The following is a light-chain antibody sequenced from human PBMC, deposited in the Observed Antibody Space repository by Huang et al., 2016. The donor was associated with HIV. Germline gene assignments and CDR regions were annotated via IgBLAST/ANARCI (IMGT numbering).Light chain of an antibody. CDR2: GAS. CDR3: QQYNNWPRT. J-gene: IGKJ1*01. CDR1: PRVSSN. Sequence: EIVMRQSPATLSASPGERVTLSCTASPRVSSNLAWYQQKPGQGPRLLIYGASPRATGIPARVSGSGSGTEFTRTISSLQSEDFAVYYCQQYNNWPRTFGQGTKVEIK. V-gene: IGKV3-15*01.